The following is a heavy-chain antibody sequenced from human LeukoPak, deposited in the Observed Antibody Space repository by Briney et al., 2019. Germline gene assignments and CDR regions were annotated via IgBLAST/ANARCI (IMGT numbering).Heavy chain of an antibody. J-gene: IGHJ4*02. CDR3: ARRGVYATSPFDY. D-gene: IGHD2-8*01. Sequence: GESLKISCKGSGYRFTSYWIGWVRQMPGEGLEWMAIIYPGDSDTRYSPSFQGQVTISADKSVSTAYLQWSSLKASDAAMYYCARRGVYATSPFDYWGQGTLVTVSS. CDR1: GYRFTSYW. CDR2: IYPGDSDT. V-gene: IGHV5-51*01.